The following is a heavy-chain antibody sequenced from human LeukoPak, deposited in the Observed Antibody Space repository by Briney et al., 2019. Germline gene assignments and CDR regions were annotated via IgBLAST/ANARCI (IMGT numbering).Heavy chain of an antibody. Sequence: TSETLSLTCTVSGGSISRSSYYWGWIRQPPGKGLEWIGSIYYSGSAYYNPSLKSRVTISVDTSKNQFSLRLSSVTAADTAVYYCAKDYGDYPLTFDYWGQGTLVTVSS. CDR1: GGSISRSSYY. CDR3: AKDYGDYPLTFDY. CDR2: IYYSGSA. D-gene: IGHD4-17*01. V-gene: IGHV4-39*07. J-gene: IGHJ4*02.